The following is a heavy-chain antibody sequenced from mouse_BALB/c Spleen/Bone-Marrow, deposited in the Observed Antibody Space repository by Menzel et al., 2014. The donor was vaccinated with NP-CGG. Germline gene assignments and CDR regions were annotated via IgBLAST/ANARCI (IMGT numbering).Heavy chain of an antibody. Sequence: EVQGVESGGGLVKPGGSLKLSCAASGFTFSDYYMYWVRQTPEKRLEWVATISDGGSYTYCPDSVKGRFTISRDNAKNNLYLQMSSLKSEDTAMYYCARGSSYFDYWGQGTTLTVSS. V-gene: IGHV5-4*02. CDR2: ISDGGSYT. D-gene: IGHD1-1*01. J-gene: IGHJ2*01. CDR3: ARGSSYFDY. CDR1: GFTFSDYY.